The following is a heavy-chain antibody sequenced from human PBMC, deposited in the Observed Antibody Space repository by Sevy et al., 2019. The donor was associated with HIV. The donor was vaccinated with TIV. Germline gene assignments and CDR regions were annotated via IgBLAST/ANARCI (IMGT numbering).Heavy chain of an antibody. CDR1: GFTFSVYW. Sequence: GGSLRLSCAASGFTFSVYWMSWVRQAPGKGLEWVATMKEDGSDKDYVDSVKDLFTISRDNAKNSLYLQMNSLRAEDTAVYYCVREGVGGYSYSLDCWGQGTLVTISS. J-gene: IGHJ4*02. CDR2: MKEDGSDK. CDR3: VREGVGGYSYSLDC. V-gene: IGHV3-7*01. D-gene: IGHD5-18*01.